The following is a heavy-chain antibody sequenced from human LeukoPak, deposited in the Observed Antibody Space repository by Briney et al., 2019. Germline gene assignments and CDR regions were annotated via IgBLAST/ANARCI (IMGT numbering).Heavy chain of an antibody. V-gene: IGHV3-30*03. D-gene: IGHD6-19*01. CDR1: GFTFSSYW. Sequence: GGSLRLSCAASGFTFSSYWMSWVRQAPGKGLEWVAFVSFDGSDKYYADSVKGRFTISRDISKNTLYLQMNSLRVEATALYYCARGAAVAISLWGQGTLVTASS. CDR2: VSFDGSDK. J-gene: IGHJ4*02. CDR3: ARGAAVAISL.